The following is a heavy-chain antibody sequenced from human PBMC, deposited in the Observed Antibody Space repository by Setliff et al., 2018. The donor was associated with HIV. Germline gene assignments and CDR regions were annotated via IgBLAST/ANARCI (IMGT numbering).Heavy chain of an antibody. CDR2: IYSDGRT. J-gene: IGHJ5*02. D-gene: IGHD3-16*01. V-gene: IGHV3-23*03. Sequence: GGSLRLSCAASGFTFSSYAMTWVRQAPGKGLEWVSFIYSDGRTYYADSVKGRFTISRDDSKNTLYLQMYSLRVDDTATYYCAKGVKWYDPWGQGTLVTVSS. CDR1: GFTFSSYA. CDR3: AKGVKWYDP.